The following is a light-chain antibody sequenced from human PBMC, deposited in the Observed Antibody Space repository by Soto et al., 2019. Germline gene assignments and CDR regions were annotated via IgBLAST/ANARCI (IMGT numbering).Light chain of an antibody. Sequence: EFVMTQSPTTLSVSPGERATLSCRASQSVNSNLAWYQQKPGQAPRLLIYGASTRATGIPARFSGSGSGTEFTLTISSLQSEDFAVYYCQQYNKWPPLTFGGGTKVDFK. V-gene: IGKV3-15*01. CDR1: QSVNSN. J-gene: IGKJ4*01. CDR2: GAS. CDR3: QQYNKWPPLT.